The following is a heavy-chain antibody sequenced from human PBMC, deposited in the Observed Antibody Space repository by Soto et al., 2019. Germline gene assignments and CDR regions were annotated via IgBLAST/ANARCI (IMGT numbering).Heavy chain of an antibody. J-gene: IGHJ4*02. CDR3: ARELRGNPGADY. CDR2: ISSGGSTV. Sequence: GGSVRLSCAASGFTFSNYEMIWVRQAPGKGLEWVSYISSGGSTVYYADSVKGRFTISRDNAKNSLYLQMNSLRAEDTAVYYCARELRGNPGADYWGQGSLVTVSS. V-gene: IGHV3-48*03. CDR1: GFTFSNYE. D-gene: IGHD4-17*01.